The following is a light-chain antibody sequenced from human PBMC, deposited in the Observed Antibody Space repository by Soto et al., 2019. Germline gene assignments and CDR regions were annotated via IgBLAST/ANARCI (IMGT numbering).Light chain of an antibody. V-gene: IGKV1-5*01. Sequence: IQMTQSPSTLSASVGVRVTITCRASQSISSWLAWYQQKPGKAPNLLISDASSLESGVPSRFSGSGSGTEFTLTISSLQPDDFGTYYCQQYNRYSWTFGQGTKVDIK. CDR2: DAS. CDR1: QSISSW. CDR3: QQYNRYSWT. J-gene: IGKJ1*01.